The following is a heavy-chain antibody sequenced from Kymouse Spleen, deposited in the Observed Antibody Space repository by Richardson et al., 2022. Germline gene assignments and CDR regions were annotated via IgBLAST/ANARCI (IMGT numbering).Heavy chain of an antibody. CDR1: GFTFSSYG. D-gene: IGHD6-19*01. Sequence: QVQLVESGGGVVQPGRSLRLSCAASGFTFSSYGMHWVRQAPGKGLEWVAVISYDGSNKYYADSVKGRFTISRDNSKNTLYLQMNSLRAEDTAVYYCAKSGWYGDYYYGMDVWGQGTTVTVSS. J-gene: IGHJ6*02. CDR2: ISYDGSNK. CDR3: AKSGWYGDYYYGMDV. V-gene: IGHV3-30*18.